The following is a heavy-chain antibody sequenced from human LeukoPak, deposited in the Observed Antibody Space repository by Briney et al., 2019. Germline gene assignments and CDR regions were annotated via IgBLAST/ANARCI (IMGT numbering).Heavy chain of an antibody. CDR3: ARGSCSSTSCTYYYYYYYMDV. D-gene: IGHD2-2*01. Sequence: SETLSLTCAVYGGSFSGYYWSWIRQPPGKGLEWIGEINHSGSTNCNPSLKSRVTISVDTSKNQFSLKLSSVTAADTAVYYCARGSCSSTSCTYYYYYYYMDVWGKGTTVPVSS. V-gene: IGHV4-34*01. J-gene: IGHJ6*03. CDR2: INHSGST. CDR1: GGSFSGYY.